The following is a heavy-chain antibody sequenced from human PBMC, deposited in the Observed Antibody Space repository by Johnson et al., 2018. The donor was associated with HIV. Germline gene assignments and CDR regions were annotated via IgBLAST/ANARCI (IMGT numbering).Heavy chain of an antibody. J-gene: IGHJ3*02. V-gene: IGHV3-30*02. CDR3: ATQGLFYAFVI. D-gene: IGHD3-22*01. CDR2: IRYDGSNK. CDR1: GFTFSSYG. Sequence: QVQLVESGGGVVQPGRSLRLSCAASGFTFSSYGMHWVRQAPGKGLEWVAFIRYDGSNKYYADSVKGRFTISRDNSKNTLYLQMNSLRAEDTAVYYCATQGLFYAFVIWGQGTMVTVSS.